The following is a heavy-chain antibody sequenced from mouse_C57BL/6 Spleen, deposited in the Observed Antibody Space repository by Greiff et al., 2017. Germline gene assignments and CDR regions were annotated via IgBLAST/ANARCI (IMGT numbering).Heavy chain of an antibody. D-gene: IGHD4-1*01. J-gene: IGHJ3*01. CDR3: ASLTGTSWFAY. CDR1: GFNIKDYY. V-gene: IGHV14-2*01. CDR2: IDPEDGEP. Sequence: EVQLQASGAELVKPGASVKLSCTASGFNIKDYYMHWVKQRTEQGLEWIGRIDPEDGEPKYAPKFQGKATITADTSSNTAYLQLSSLTSEDTAVYYCASLTGTSWFAYWGQGTLVTVSA.